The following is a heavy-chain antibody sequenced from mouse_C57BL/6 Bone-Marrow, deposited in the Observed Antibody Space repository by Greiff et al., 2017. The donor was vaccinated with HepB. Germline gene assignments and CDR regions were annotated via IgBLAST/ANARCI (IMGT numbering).Heavy chain of an antibody. CDR1: GFSLTSYG. CDR3: ATELAGGPWYFDV. D-gene: IGHD3-1*01. J-gene: IGHJ1*03. V-gene: IGHV2-2*01. Sequence: QVQLKQSGPGLVQPSQSLSITCTVSGFSLTSYGVHWVRQSPGKGLEWLGVIWSGGSTDYNAAFISRLSISKDNSTSQVFFKMNSRQADDTAIYYCATELAGGPWYFDVWGTGTTVTVSS. CDR2: IWSGGST.